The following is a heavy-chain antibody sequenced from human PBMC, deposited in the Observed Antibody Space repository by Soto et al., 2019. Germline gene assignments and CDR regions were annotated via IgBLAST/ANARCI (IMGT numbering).Heavy chain of an antibody. D-gene: IGHD6-6*01. CDR1: GFNFRNCA. J-gene: IGHJ6*02. V-gene: IGHV3-30*04. CDR3: ARGGDIAVRPEGDYYSSVDV. CDR2: ISFDASNK. Sequence: PGGSLRLSCAASGFNFRNCAMHWVRQAPGKGLEWVAVISFDASNKYYAGSVKGRFTISRDNSKDTLYLQMSSLTAEDTAVYYCARGGDIAVRPEGDYYSSVDVWGQGTTVTVSS.